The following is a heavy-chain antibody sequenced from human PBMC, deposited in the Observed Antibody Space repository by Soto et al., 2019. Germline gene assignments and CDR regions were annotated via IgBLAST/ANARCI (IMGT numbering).Heavy chain of an antibody. CDR2: INHSGST. CDR3: ARAGFGEVNY. J-gene: IGHJ4*02. V-gene: IGHV4-34*01. D-gene: IGHD3-10*01. Sequence: QVQLQQWGAGLLKPSETLSLTCAVYGGSFSGYYWSWIRQPPGKGLEWIGEINHSGSTNYNPSLTSRVTISVDTSKNKFSPKLSSVTAADTAVYYCARAGFGEVNYWGQGTLVTVSS. CDR1: GGSFSGYY.